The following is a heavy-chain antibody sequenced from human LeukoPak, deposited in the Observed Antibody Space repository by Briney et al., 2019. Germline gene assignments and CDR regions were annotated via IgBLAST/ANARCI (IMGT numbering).Heavy chain of an antibody. CDR2: INAGNGNT. J-gene: IGHJ4*02. D-gene: IGHD3-22*01. CDR1: GYTFTSYA. V-gene: IGHV1-3*03. Sequence: ASVKVSCKASGYTFTSYAMHWVRQAPGQRLEWMGWINAGNGNTKYSQEFQGRVTITRDTSASTAYMELSSLRSEDVAVYYCARDASYYDSSGYPTSVFDYWGQGTLVTVSS. CDR3: ARDASYYDSSGYPTSVFDY.